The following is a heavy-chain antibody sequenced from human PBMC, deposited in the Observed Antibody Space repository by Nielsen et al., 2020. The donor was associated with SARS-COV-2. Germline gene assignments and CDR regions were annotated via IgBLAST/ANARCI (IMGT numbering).Heavy chain of an antibody. CDR3: ARDGIIAVVTATPSPSYFDY. V-gene: IGHV3-15*01. J-gene: IGHJ4*02. CDR2: IKSKTDGGTT. D-gene: IGHD2-21*02. Sequence: WIRQPPGKGLEWVGRIKSKTDGGTTDYAAPVKGRFTVSRDDSKNTLYLQMNSLRAEDTAVYYCARDGIIAVVTATPSPSYFDYWGQGTLVTVSS.